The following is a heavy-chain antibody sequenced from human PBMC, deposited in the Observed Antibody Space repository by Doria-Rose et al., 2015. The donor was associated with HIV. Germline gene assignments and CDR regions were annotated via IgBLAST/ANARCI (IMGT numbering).Heavy chain of an antibody. Sequence: VQLGESGGGWVQPGGSLRLSCAASGFTFRNYAMSWVRQQAPAKRLELVSGISGAGGSTYYADSVKGRVSISRDNSKNTLYLEMKSLRADDTALYYCAREADFDFWRGYQYFEYWGQGTRVAVSS. CDR2: ISGAGGST. CDR3: AREADFDFWRGYQYFEY. CDR1: GFTFRNYA. D-gene: IGHD3-3*01. V-gene: IGHV3-23*04. J-gene: IGHJ4*02.